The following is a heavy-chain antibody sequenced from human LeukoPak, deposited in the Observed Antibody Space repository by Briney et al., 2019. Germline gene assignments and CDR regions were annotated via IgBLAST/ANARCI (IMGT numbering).Heavy chain of an antibody. CDR2: IHISGRT. V-gene: IGHV4-59*01. CDR1: GGSFSGYY. D-gene: IGHD1-26*01. Sequence: SETLSLTCAVYGGSFSGYYWSWIRQPPGKGLEWIGYIHISGRTNSNPALKSRVTISVDTSKNQLSLKLTSVTVADTAVYYCAKEVVGLRHHMDVWGKGTTVTVSS. CDR3: AKEVVGLRHHMDV. J-gene: IGHJ6*03.